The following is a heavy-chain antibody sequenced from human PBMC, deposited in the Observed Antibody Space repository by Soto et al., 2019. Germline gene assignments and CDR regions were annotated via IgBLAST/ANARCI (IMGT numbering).Heavy chain of an antibody. J-gene: IGHJ5*02. V-gene: IGHV1-2*04. CDR2: INPNSGGT. CDR3: ARDYRELELTNWFDP. Sequence: ASVKVSCKASGYTFTGYYMHWVRQAPGQGLEWMGWINPNSGGTNYAQKFQGWVTMTRDMSISTAYMELSRLRSDDTAVYYCARDYRELELTNWFDPWGQGTLVTVSS. D-gene: IGHD1-7*01. CDR1: GYTFTGYY.